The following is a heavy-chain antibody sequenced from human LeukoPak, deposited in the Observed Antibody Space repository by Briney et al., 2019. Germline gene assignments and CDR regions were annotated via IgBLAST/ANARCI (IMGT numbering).Heavy chain of an antibody. CDR1: GGSFSGYY. CDR2: INHSGST. D-gene: IGHD3-22*01. J-gene: IGHJ4*02. CDR3: ARERDFYDSSGSPSY. V-gene: IGHV4-34*01. Sequence: SETLSLTCAVYGGSFSGYYWSWIRQPPGKGLEWIGEINHSGSTNYNPSLKSRVTISVDTSKNQFSLKLSSVTAADTAVYYCARERDFYDSSGSPSYWGQGTLVIVSS.